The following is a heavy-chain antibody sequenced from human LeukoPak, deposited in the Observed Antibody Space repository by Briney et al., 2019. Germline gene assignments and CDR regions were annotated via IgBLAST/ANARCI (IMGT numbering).Heavy chain of an antibody. D-gene: IGHD3-3*01. V-gene: IGHV1-46*01. CDR3: ASCLGLGVYYYYGMDV. CDR1: GYTFTSYY. J-gene: IGHJ6*02. Sequence: GASVKVSCKASGYTFTSYYMHWVRQAPGQGLEWMGIINPSGGSTSYAQKFQGRVTMTRDTSTSTVYMELSSLRSEDTAVYYCASCLGLGVYYYYGMDVWGQGTTVTVSS. CDR2: INPSGGST.